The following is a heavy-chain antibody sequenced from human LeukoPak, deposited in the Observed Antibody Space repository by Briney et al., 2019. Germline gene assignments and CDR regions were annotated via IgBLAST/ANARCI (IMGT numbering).Heavy chain of an antibody. CDR2: ISSSSSYI. Sequence: GGSLRLSCAASGFTFSSYSKNWVRQAPGKGREWVSSISSSSSYIYYADSVKGRFTISRDNAKNSLYLQMNSLRAEDTAVYYCARYWHIPPSDWGQGTLVTVSS. CDR3: ARYWHIPPSD. D-gene: IGHD2-2*02. J-gene: IGHJ4*02. V-gene: IGHV3-21*01. CDR1: GFTFSSYS.